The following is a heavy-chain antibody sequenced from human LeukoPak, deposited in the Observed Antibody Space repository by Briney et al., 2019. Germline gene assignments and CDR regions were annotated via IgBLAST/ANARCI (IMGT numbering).Heavy chain of an antibody. J-gene: IGHJ4*02. CDR1: GFTFSSYG. CDR3: ARTYSSSWYLSDY. Sequence: GGSLRLSCAASGFTFSSYGMRWVRQAPGKGLEWVAVIWYDGSNKYYADSVKGRFTISRDNSKNTLYLQMNSLRAEDTAVYYCARTYSSSWYLSDYWGQGTLVTVSS. CDR2: IWYDGSNK. D-gene: IGHD6-13*01. V-gene: IGHV3-33*01.